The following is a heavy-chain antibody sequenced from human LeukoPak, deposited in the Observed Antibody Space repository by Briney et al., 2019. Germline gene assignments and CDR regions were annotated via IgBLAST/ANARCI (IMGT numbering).Heavy chain of an antibody. J-gene: IGHJ4*02. CDR3: AKPSYGGGNGLWDLDFDY. D-gene: IGHD2-21*01. CDR2: IRHDGSNK. V-gene: IGHV3-30*02. Sequence: GGSLRLSCAASGFTFSSYGMHWVRQAPGKGLEWVTFIRHDGSNKYYGDSVKGRFTISRDNSKNTLYLQMNSLRAEDTAVYYCAKPSYGGGNGLWDLDFDYWGQGTLVTVSS. CDR1: GFTFSSYG.